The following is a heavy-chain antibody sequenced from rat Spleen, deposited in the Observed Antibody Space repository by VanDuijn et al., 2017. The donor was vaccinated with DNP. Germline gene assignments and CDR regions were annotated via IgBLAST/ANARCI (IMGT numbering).Heavy chain of an antibody. CDR1: GFTFSDYY. D-gene: IGHD1-2*01. V-gene: IGHV5-20*01. Sequence: EVQLVESGGGLVRPGRSLKLSCATSGFTFSDYYMAWVRQAPTKGLEWVASISYDGGSTYYRDSVKGRFTISRDNAKSSLYLQMDSLRAEDTATYYCTTENIAAHAIDPWGQATSVTVSS. CDR2: ISYDGGST. CDR3: TTENIAAHAIDP. J-gene: IGHJ4*01.